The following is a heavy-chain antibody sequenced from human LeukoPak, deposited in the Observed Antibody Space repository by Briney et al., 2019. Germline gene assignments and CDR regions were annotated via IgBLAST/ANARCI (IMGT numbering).Heavy chain of an antibody. J-gene: IGHJ3*02. CDR2: ISYDGSNK. V-gene: IGHV3-30-3*01. CDR1: GFTFSSYA. Sequence: GGSLRLSCAASGFTFSSYAMHWVRQAPGKGLEWVAVISYDGSNKYYADSVKGRFTISRDNSKNTLYLQMNSLRAEDTAVYYCAKDLIAARLKAFDIWGQGTMVTVSS. D-gene: IGHD6-6*01. CDR3: AKDLIAARLKAFDI.